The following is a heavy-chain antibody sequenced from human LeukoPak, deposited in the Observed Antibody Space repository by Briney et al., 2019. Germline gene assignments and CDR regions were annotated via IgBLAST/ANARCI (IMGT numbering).Heavy chain of an antibody. Sequence: GGSLRLSCAASGFTFDDYTMHWVRQAPGKGLEWVSLISWDGGSTYYADSVKGRFTISRDNSKNSLYLQMNSLRTEDTALYYCAKDILVRQWLAPLMDVWGQGTMVTVSS. CDR3: AKDILVRQWLAPLMDV. D-gene: IGHD6-19*01. J-gene: IGHJ3*01. CDR1: GFTFDDYT. V-gene: IGHV3-43*01. CDR2: ISWDGGST.